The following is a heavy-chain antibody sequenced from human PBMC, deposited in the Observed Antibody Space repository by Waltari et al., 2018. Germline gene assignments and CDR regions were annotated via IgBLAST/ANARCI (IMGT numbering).Heavy chain of an antibody. J-gene: IGHJ3*02. CDR1: GGSISSGSYY. D-gene: IGHD3-3*01. V-gene: IGHV4-61*02. CDR3: ARNRYYDFWSGYYGNDAFDI. Sequence: QVQLQESGPGLVKPSQTLSLTCTVSGGSISSGSYYWSWIRQPAGQGLEWIGRIYTSGSTNSNPSLKSRVTISVDTSKNQFSLKLSSVTAADTAVYYCARNRYYDFWSGYYGNDAFDIWGQGTMVTVSS. CDR2: IYTSGST.